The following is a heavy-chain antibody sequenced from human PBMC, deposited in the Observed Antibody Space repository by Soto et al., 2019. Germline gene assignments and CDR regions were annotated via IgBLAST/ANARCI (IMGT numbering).Heavy chain of an antibody. D-gene: IGHD3-22*01. Sequence: QVQLVQSGAEVKKPGSSVKVSCKASGGTFSSYAISWVRQAPGQGLEWMGGIIPILGTANYAQKFQGRVTITADESTSTAYMELSSLRSEDTAVYYCATRGTYYYDSSGYFGYWGQGTLVTVSS. CDR1: GGTFSSYA. CDR3: ATRGTYYYDSSGYFGY. J-gene: IGHJ4*02. V-gene: IGHV1-69*01. CDR2: IIPILGTA.